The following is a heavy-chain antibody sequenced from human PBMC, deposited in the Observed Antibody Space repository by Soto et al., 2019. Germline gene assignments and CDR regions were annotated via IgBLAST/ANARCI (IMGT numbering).Heavy chain of an antibody. CDR1: GYRLTTYW. J-gene: IGHJ4*02. V-gene: IGHV5-10-1*01. D-gene: IGHD5-12*01. Sequence: RGESLKISCKASGYRLTTYWISWVRQMPGKGLEWMGKIDPSDSYSDYSPSFQGHVTISADKSISTAYLQWSSLKASDTAMYYCARHYLRNGYDYDFWGQGTLVTVSS. CDR3: ARHYLRNGYDYDF. CDR2: IDPSDSYS.